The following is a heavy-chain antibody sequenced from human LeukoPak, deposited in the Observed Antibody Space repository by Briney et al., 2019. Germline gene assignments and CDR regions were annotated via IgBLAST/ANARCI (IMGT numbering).Heavy chain of an antibody. CDR2: IYNSGST. J-gene: IGHJ1*01. V-gene: IGHV4-59*01. CDR1: GGSISNYY. Sequence: SETLSLTCTVSGGSISNYYWSWIRQPPGKGLEWIGYIYNSGSTNYNPSLKSRVSISVDTSENQFSLKLSSVTAADTAVYYCARDGTSRSIQHWGQGALVTVSS. D-gene: IGHD1-26*01. CDR3: ARDGTSRSIQH.